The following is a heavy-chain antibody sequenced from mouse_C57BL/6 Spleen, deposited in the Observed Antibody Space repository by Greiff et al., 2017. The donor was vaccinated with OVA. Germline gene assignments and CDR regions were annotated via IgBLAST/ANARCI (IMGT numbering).Heavy chain of an antibody. CDR2: ISDGGSYT. V-gene: IGHV5-4*03. J-gene: IGHJ2*01. Sequence: DVMLVESGGGLVKPGGSLKLSCAASGFTFSSYAMSWVRQTPEKRLEWVATISDGGSYTYYPDNVKGRFTISRDNAKNNLYLQMSHLKSEDTAMYYCARSYDGYSHFDYWGQGTTLTVSS. CDR3: ARSYDGYSHFDY. D-gene: IGHD2-3*01. CDR1: GFTFSSYA.